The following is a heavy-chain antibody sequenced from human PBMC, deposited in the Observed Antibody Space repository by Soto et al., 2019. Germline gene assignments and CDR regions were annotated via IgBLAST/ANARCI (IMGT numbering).Heavy chain of an antibody. CDR2: ISGSGGST. CDR1: GFTFSSYA. J-gene: IGHJ4*02. D-gene: IGHD7-27*01. V-gene: IGHV3-23*01. CDR3: AKELGAWVPQEIDY. Sequence: HPGGSLRLSCAASGFTFSSYAMSWVRQAPGKGLEWVSGISGSGGSTYYADSVKGRFTISRDYSRNTLYLQMNSLRAEDTAVYYCAKELGAWVPQEIDYWGQGTLVTVSS.